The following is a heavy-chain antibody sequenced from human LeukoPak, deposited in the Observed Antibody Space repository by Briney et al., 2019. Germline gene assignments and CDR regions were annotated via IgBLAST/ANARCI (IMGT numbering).Heavy chain of an antibody. V-gene: IGHV3-48*01. CDR2: ISSSSSTI. D-gene: IGHD3-3*01. J-gene: IGHJ5*02. CDR3: ARVWGAEYYDLWSGYRSFRWFDP. Sequence: GGSLRLSCAASGFTFSSYSMNWVRQAPGKGLEWVSYISSSSSTIYYADSVKGRFTISRDNAKNSLYLQMNSLRAEDTAVYYCARVWGAEYYDLWSGYRSFRWFDPWGQGTLVTVSS. CDR1: GFTFSSYS.